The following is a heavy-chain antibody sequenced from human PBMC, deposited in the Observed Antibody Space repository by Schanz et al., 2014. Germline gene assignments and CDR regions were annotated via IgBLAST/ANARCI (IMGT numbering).Heavy chain of an antibody. CDR1: GGTFSTYT. J-gene: IGHJ4*02. V-gene: IGHV1-69*09. D-gene: IGHD3-10*01. CDR3: GRGFSRSYIDF. CDR2: IIPILGIA. Sequence: QGHLVQSGAEVKEPGASVQVSCKASGGTFSTYTISWVRQAPGQGLEWMGRIIPILGIANYAQKFQGRLTMTRDTSTSTVYMELSSLRSEHTAVYYCGRGFSRSYIDFWGQGTLITVSA.